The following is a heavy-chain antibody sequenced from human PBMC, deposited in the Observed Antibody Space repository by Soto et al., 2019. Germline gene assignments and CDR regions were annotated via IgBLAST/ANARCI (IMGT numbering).Heavy chain of an antibody. Sequence: PGGSLRLSCAASGSTFSSYGMHWVRQAPGRGLEWVAVIWYDGSNKYYADSVKGRFTISRDNSKNTLYLQMNSLRAEDTAVYYCAKDLPEFRNIVFNWAFGGMDVWGQGTTVTVSS. D-gene: IGHD2-15*01. V-gene: IGHV3-30*02. CDR3: AKDLPEFRNIVFNWAFGGMDV. CDR1: GSTFSSYG. J-gene: IGHJ6*02. CDR2: IWYDGSNK.